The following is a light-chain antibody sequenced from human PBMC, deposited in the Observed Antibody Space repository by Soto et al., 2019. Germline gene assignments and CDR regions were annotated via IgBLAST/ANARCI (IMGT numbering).Light chain of an antibody. CDR2: AAS. V-gene: IGKV1-39*01. CDR3: QQSYSTLIT. J-gene: IGKJ5*01. CDR1: QSISSY. Sequence: DIQMTQSPSSLSASVGDRVTITCRASQSISSYLNWYQQKPGKAPKLLIYAASSLQSGVPSRFSGSGSGTAFTLTISSLQPEDFATYYCQQSYSTLITFGQGTRLEIK.